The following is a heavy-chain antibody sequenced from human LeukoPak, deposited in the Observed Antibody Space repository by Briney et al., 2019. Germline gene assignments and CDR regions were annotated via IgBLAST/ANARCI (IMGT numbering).Heavy chain of an antibody. Sequence: SETLSLTCTVSGGSISSTIYYWGWIRQPPGKGLEWIGGMYYSGSTYYNPSLKSRVTMSVDTSKNQFSLKLSSVTAADTAVYYCARQGWFGELLSPLDYWGQGTLVTVSS. V-gene: IGHV4-39*01. CDR3: ARQGWFGELLSPLDY. D-gene: IGHD3-10*01. CDR1: GGSISSTIYY. J-gene: IGHJ4*02. CDR2: MYYSGST.